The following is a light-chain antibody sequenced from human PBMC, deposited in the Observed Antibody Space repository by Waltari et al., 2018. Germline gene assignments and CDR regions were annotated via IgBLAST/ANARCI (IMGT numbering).Light chain of an antibody. CDR1: QSIDNN. J-gene: IGKJ4*01. V-gene: IGKV3-15*01. Sequence: EILMTQSPATLSVSPGERITLPCKASQSIDNNLAWYQQKPGQAPRLLIYAASTRATDVPARFRGSGSGTEFTLTISSLQSEDCGVFYCQQYNRWPPLTFGGGTKVEIK. CDR3: QQYNRWPPLT. CDR2: AAS.